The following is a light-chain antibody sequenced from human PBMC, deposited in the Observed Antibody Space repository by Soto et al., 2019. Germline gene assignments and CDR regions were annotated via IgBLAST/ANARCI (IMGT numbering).Light chain of an antibody. CDR3: QQYGPYSQQYGTSPRLT. Sequence: EIVLTQSPGTLSLSPGERATLSCRASQSVSSRYLAWYQQKPGQAPRLLISGAFTRATGIPDRFSGSGSGTDFTLTISRLEPEDFAMYYCQQYGPYSQQYGTSPRLTFGGGTKVEIK. J-gene: IGKJ4*01. CDR2: GAF. V-gene: IGKV3-20*01. CDR1: QSVSSRY.